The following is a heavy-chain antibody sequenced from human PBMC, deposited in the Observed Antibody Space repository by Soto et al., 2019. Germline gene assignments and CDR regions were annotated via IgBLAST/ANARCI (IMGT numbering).Heavy chain of an antibody. Sequence: QVQLVESGGGVVQPGRSLRLSCAASGFTFSNYGMHWVRQAPGKGLEWVAIMSNDGNNKFYADAVKGRFTISRDDSKNARYPQMDSLKTEYTAVYSCAIDVDGRSNSCRRKIVGYWGQGTLVTVSS. J-gene: IGHJ4*02. CDR1: GFTFSNYG. V-gene: IGHV3-30*03. CDR3: AIDVDGRSNSCRRKIVGY. CDR2: MSNDGNNK. D-gene: IGHD2-2*01.